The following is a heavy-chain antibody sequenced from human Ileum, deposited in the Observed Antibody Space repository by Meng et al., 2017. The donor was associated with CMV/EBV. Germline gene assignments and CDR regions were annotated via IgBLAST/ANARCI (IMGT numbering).Heavy chain of an antibody. CDR2: MSGSGGST. CDR1: GFTFDDYA. D-gene: IGHD6-19*01. CDR3: AKDRRIAVAGHFDY. V-gene: IGHV3-23*01. J-gene: IGHJ4*02. Sequence: GESLKISCAASGFTFDDYAMHWVRQAPGKGLEWVSGMSGSGGSTYYADSVKGRFTISRDNSKNTLYLQMNSLRAEDTAVYYCAKDRRIAVAGHFDYWGQGTLVTVSS.